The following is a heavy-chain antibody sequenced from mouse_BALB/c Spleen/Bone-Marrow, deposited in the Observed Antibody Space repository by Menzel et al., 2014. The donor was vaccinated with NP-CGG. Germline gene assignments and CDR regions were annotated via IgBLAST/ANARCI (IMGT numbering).Heavy chain of an antibody. CDR1: GLNIKDTY. J-gene: IGHJ4*01. Sequence: EVLLVESGAELVKPGAPVKLSCTASGLNIKDTYMHSVKQRPEQGLEWIGRVDPANGNTKYDPQFQGKATITADTSSNTAYLQLSSLTSEDTAVYYCARWLLPYGLDYWGQGTPVTVSS. CDR3: ARWLLPYGLDY. D-gene: IGHD2-3*01. V-gene: IGHV14-3*02. CDR2: VDPANGNT.